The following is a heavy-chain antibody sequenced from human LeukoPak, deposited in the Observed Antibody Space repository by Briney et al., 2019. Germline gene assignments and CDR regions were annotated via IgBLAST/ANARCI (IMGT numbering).Heavy chain of an antibody. CDR3: ARHRGPAADFFCDY. D-gene: IGHD2-2*01. J-gene: IGHJ4*02. CDR2: IYYSGST. CDR1: GGSINNYY. V-gene: IGHV4-59*08. Sequence: PSETLSLTCIVSGGSINNYYWSWIRQPPGKGLEWIGHIYYSGSTDYIPSLKSRVTISVDTSKNQFSLKLNSVTAADTAVYYCARHRGPAADFFCDYWGQGALVTVSS.